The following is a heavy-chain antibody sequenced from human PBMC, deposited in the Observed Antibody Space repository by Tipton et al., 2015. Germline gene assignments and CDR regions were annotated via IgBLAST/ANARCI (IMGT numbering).Heavy chain of an antibody. CDR3: ARRSQLLLFDY. D-gene: IGHD2-2*01. CDR2: ISNSGNTL. V-gene: IGHV3-11*01. Sequence: SLRLSCAASGFTFSDYDMNWIRQAPGKGLEWVSYISNSGNTLYYADSVKGRFTISRDNARNSLYLQMNSLRAEDTAVYYCARRSQLLLFDYWGQGTLVTVSS. CDR1: GFTFSDYD. J-gene: IGHJ4*02.